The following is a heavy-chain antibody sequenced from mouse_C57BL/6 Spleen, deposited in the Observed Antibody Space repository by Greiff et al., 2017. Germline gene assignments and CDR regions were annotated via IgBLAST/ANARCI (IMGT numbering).Heavy chain of an antibody. Sequence: QVQLQQSGAELVKPGASVKMSCKASGYTFTSYWITWVKQRPGQGLEWIGDIYPGSGSTNYNEKFTSKATLTVDTSSSTAYMQLSSLTSEDSAVYYCAREDDGDYYAMDYWGQGTSVTVSS. CDR2: IYPGSGST. J-gene: IGHJ4*01. CDR3: AREDDGDYYAMDY. CDR1: GYTFTSYW. D-gene: IGHD2-3*01. V-gene: IGHV1-55*01.